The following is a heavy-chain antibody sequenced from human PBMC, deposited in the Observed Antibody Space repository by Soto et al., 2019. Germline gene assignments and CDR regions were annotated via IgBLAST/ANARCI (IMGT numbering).Heavy chain of an antibody. CDR1: GFTFSSYG. CDR3: ARGHRPCTSTSCYSMDV. CDR2: IWYDGSNK. J-gene: IGHJ6*02. V-gene: IGHV3-33*01. Sequence: GGSLRLSCAASGFTFSSYGMHWVRQAPGKGLEWVTLIWYDGSNKYYADSVKGRFTISRDNSKNTLYLQMNSLRAEDTALYYCARGHRPCTSTSCYSMDVWGQRTTVTVSS. D-gene: IGHD2-2*02.